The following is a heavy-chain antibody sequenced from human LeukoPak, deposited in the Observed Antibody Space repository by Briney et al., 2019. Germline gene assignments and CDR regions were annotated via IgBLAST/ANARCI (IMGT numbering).Heavy chain of an antibody. D-gene: IGHD1-14*01. J-gene: IGHJ4*02. V-gene: IGHV4-39*01. CDR2: IYYSGST. Sequence: SETLSLTCTVSGGSISSSSYYWGWIRQPPGKGLEWIGSIYYSGSTYYNPSLKSRVTISVDTSKNQFSLKLSSVTAADTAVYYCACYRNRLFDYWGQGTLVTVSS. CDR1: GGSISSSSYY. CDR3: ACYRNRLFDY.